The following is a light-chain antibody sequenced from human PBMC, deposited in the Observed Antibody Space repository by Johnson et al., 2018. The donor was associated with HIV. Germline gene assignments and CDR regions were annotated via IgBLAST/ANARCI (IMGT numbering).Light chain of an antibody. V-gene: IGLV1-51*01. CDR3: GRWDDSLSTYV. CDR2: DNT. CDR1: SSNIGNNY. Sequence: SVLTQPPSVSAAPGQKVTISCSGSSSNIGNNYVSWYQQLPGTAPKLLIYDNTKRPSGIPDRFSGSKSGTSATLGITGLQTGDEADYYCGRWDDSLSTYVFGTGTKVTVL. J-gene: IGLJ1*01.